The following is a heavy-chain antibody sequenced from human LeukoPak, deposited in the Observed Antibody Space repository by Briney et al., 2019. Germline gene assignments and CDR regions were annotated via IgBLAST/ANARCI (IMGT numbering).Heavy chain of an antibody. CDR1: GFTFSSYG. CDR3: ARDLRDLVRGVIKYYYYGMDV. Sequence: GGSLRLSCATSGFTFSSYGMHWVRQAPGKGLEWVAVIWYDGSNKYYADSVEGRFTISRDNSKNTLYLQMNSLRAEDTAVYYCARDLRDLVRGVIKYYYYGMDVWGKGTTVTVSS. J-gene: IGHJ6*04. CDR2: IWYDGSNK. V-gene: IGHV3-33*01. D-gene: IGHD3-10*01.